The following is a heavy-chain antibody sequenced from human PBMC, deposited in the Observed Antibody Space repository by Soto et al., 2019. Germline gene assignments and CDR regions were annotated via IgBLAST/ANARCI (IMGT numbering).Heavy chain of an antibody. J-gene: IGHJ6*02. CDR3: AKDKDRQQLGGNYYYIMDV. D-gene: IGHD3-10*01. CDR1: GGTFRTNA. CDR2: IIPIFPTP. Sequence: QVQLVQSGAEVKKPGSSVKISCKASGGTFRTNAFSWVRQAPGQGLEWMGGIIPIFPTPDYPQKFQGRVTITGDESTTTTYMELSSLRSEDTATYYCAKDKDRQQLGGNYYYIMDVWGQGTTVTVSS. V-gene: IGHV1-69*12.